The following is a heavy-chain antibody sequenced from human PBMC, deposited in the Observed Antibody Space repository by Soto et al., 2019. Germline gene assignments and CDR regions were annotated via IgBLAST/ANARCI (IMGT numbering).Heavy chain of an antibody. CDR1: GFTFSSYG. CDR2: ISYDGSNK. D-gene: IGHD6-19*01. CDR3: AKEGYSSGWQRGWFDP. Sequence: QVQLVESGGGVVQPGRALRLSCAASGFTFSSYGMHWVRQAPGKGLEWVAVISYDGSNKYYADSVKCRFTISRDNSKNTLYLQMKSLRAEETAGYYCAKEGYSSGWQRGWFDPWGQGTLVTVSS. V-gene: IGHV3-30*18. J-gene: IGHJ5*02.